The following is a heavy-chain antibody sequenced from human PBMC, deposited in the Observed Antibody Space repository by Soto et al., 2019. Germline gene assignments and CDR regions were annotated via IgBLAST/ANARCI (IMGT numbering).Heavy chain of an antibody. Sequence: QLQLKESGPGLVKPSETLSLTCTVSGDSISSGTYYWAWVRQPPGKGLEWIGSMHYIGHTFYSPSLRSRVALSVDTSKNQFSLNVASASAADTAVYSCTGEQYARSWTWGQGTLVTVSS. J-gene: IGHJ5*02. CDR3: TGEQYARSWT. V-gene: IGHV4-39*02. D-gene: IGHD2-2*01. CDR2: MHYIGHT. CDR1: GDSISSGTYY.